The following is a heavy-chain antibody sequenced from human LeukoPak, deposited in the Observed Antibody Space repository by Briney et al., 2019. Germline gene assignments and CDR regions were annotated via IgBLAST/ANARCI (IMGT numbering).Heavy chain of an antibody. J-gene: IGHJ6*03. Sequence: GGSLRLSCAASGFTFSSYWMSWVRQAPGKGLEWVANIKQDGSEKYYVDSVKGRFTISRDNAKNSLYLQMNSLRAEDTAVYYCAKDSNYYDFWSGYYPATYYYYMDVWGKGTTVTVSS. V-gene: IGHV3-7*03. CDR2: IKQDGSEK. CDR3: AKDSNYYDFWSGYYPATYYYYMDV. CDR1: GFTFSSYW. D-gene: IGHD3-3*01.